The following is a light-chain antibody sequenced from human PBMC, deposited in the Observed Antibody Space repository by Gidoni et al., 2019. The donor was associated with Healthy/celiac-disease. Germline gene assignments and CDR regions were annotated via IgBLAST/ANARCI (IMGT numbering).Light chain of an antibody. V-gene: IGKV1-5*03. CDR2: KAS. CDR1: QSSSSW. Sequence: DIQMTQSPSTLSASVGDRVTITCRASQSSSSWLAWYQQKPGKAPKLLIYKASSLESGVPSRFSGSGSGTEFTLTISRLQPDDFATYYCQQYNSYSKTFGQGTKVEIK. J-gene: IGKJ1*01. CDR3: QQYNSYSKT.